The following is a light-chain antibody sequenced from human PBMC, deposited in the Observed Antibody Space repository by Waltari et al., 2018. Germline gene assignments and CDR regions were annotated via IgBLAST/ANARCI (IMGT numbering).Light chain of an antibody. J-gene: IGKJ4*01. V-gene: IGKV3-20*01. CDR3: QHYGTSPPLT. Sequence: RASQTCSSSFLAWYQQKPGQASRLLIYGASTRAAGCPVRFSGSGSGTDFTLTISRLEPEDFAVYYCQHYGTSPPLTFGGGTKVEIK. CDR2: GAS. CDR1: QTCSSSF.